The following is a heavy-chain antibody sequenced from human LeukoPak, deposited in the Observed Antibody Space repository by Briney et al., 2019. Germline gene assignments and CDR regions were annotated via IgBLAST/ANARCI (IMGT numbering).Heavy chain of an antibody. D-gene: IGHD3-10*01. Sequence: PSETLSLTCAVYGGSFSGYYWSWIRQPPGKGLEWIGEINHSGSTNYNPSLKSRVTISVDTSKNQFSLKLSSVTAADTAVYYCARGPRITMVRGVIISFNHFDYWGQGTLVTVSS. V-gene: IGHV4-34*01. CDR1: GGSFSGYY. CDR2: INHSGST. CDR3: ARGPRITMVRGVIISFNHFDY. J-gene: IGHJ4*02.